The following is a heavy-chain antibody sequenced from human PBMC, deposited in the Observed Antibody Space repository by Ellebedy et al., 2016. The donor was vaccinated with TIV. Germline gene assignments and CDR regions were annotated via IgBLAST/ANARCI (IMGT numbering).Heavy chain of an antibody. D-gene: IGHD3-22*01. J-gene: IGHJ4*02. V-gene: IGHV3-33*08. Sequence: GGSLRLXXAASGFTFSSYAMSWVRQAPGKGLEWVAVIWYDGSNKYYADSVKGRFTISRDNSKNTLYLQMNSLRAEDTAVYYCARDHPGYYDSSGYIDYWGQGTLVTVSS. CDR1: GFTFSSYA. CDR3: ARDHPGYYDSSGYIDY. CDR2: IWYDGSNK.